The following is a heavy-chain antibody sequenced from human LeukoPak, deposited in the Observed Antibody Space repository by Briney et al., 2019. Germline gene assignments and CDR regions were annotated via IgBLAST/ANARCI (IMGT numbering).Heavy chain of an antibody. CDR2: IYYSGST. V-gene: IGHV4-39*01. CDR3: ARSRELHFDY. Sequence: PSETLSLTCTVSGGSISSSSYYWGWIRQPPGKGLEWIGGIYYSGSTYYNPSLKSRVTISVDTSKNQFSLKLSSVTAADTAVYYCARSRELHFDYWGQGTLVTVSS. CDR1: GGSISSSSYY. D-gene: IGHD3-10*01. J-gene: IGHJ4*02.